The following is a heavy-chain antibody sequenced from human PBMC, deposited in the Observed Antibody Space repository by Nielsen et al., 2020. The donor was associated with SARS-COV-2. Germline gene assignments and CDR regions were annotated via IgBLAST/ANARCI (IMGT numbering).Heavy chain of an antibody. D-gene: IGHD3-22*01. V-gene: IGHV3-53*01. CDR1: GFTVSSNY. CDR2: IYSGGST. CDR3: AKDGLVVIGWDAFDI. Sequence: GESLKISCAASGFTVSSNYMSWVRQAPGKGLEWVSVIYSGGSTYYADSVKGRFTISRDNSKNTLYLQMNSLRAEDTAVYYCAKDGLVVIGWDAFDIWGQGTMVTVSS. J-gene: IGHJ3*02.